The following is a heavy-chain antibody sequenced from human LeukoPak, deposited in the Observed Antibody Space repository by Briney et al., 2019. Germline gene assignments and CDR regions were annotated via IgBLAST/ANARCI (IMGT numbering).Heavy chain of an antibody. D-gene: IGHD6-19*01. V-gene: IGHV5-51*01. J-gene: IGHJ4*02. CDR3: VRHEGSISGWPFDY. Sequence: GESPKISCKGSGYSFTNYWIGWVRQMPGKGLEWMGIMYLGDSETRYSPSFQGQVTISADKSISTVYLQWSSLKASDTAMYYCVRHEGSISGWPFDYWGQGTLVTVSS. CDR1: GYSFTNYW. CDR2: MYLGDSET.